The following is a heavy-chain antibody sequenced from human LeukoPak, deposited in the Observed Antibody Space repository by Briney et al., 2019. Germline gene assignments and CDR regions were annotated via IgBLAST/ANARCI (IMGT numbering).Heavy chain of an antibody. CDR1: GFTFSSYA. CDR3: ARGFGDYGWHLDY. V-gene: IGHV3-30*04. J-gene: IGHJ4*02. Sequence: GGSLRLSCAASGFTFSSYAMSWVRQAPGKGLEWVAVTSYDGSHKYYAESVKGRFTISRDNSKNTLYLQMDSLRPEDTAVYYCARGFGDYGWHLDYWGQGTLVTVSS. CDR2: TSYDGSHK. D-gene: IGHD4-17*01.